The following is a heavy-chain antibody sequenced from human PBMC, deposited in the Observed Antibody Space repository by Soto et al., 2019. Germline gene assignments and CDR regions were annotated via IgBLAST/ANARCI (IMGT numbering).Heavy chain of an antibody. D-gene: IGHD1-26*01. V-gene: IGHV3-23*01. CDR1: GFSFNSFA. CDR2: ISARGGSS. CDR3: AKGSIDYSASVDR. Sequence: EVQLLESGGGLVQPGGSLRPPCAASGFSFNSFAWVWVRQAPGKGLEWVSVISARGGSSYFADSVKGRFTISRDNSKNVLSLEMNNLRAEDTATYFCAKGSIDYSASVDRWGQGTLVLVSS. J-gene: IGHJ5*02.